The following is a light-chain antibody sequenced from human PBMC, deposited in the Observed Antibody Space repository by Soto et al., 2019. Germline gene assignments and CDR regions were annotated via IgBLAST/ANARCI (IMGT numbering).Light chain of an antibody. CDR2: DVS. Sequence: QSALTQPRSVSGSPGLSVTISCTGTSSDFVGYNYVSWYQQHPGKAPKLMIYDVSKRPSGVPDRFSGSKSGNTASLTISGLQAEDEADYYCCSYAGSYTVVFGGGTKLTVL. V-gene: IGLV2-11*01. CDR1: SSDFVGYNY. J-gene: IGLJ2*01. CDR3: CSYAGSYTVV.